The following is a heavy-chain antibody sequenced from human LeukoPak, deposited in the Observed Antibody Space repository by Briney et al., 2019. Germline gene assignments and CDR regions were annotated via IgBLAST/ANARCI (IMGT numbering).Heavy chain of an antibody. D-gene: IGHD3-22*01. CDR1: GYTFTSYG. CDR2: ISAYNGKT. V-gene: IGHV1-18*01. CDR3: ARDHSSGYYSRYFDY. Sequence: ASVKVSCKASGYTFTSYGISWVRQAPGQGLEWMGWISAYNGKTNYAQKVQGRVTMTRDTSTTTVYMELSSLRSEDTAVYYCARDHSSGYYSRYFDYWGQGTLVTVSS. J-gene: IGHJ4*02.